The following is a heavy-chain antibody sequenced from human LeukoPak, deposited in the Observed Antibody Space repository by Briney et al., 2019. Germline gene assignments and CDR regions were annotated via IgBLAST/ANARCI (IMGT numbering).Heavy chain of an antibody. CDR3: AKGIISSSKYYYYYMDV. J-gene: IGHJ6*03. V-gene: IGHV3-23*01. Sequence: PGGSLRLSCAASGFTFSSYGMSWVRQAPGKGLEWVSAISGSGGSTYYADSVKGRFTISRDNSKNTLYLQMNSLRAEDTAVYYCAKGIISSSKYYYYYMDVWGKGTTVTISS. CDR2: ISGSGGST. D-gene: IGHD6-13*01. CDR1: GFTFSSYG.